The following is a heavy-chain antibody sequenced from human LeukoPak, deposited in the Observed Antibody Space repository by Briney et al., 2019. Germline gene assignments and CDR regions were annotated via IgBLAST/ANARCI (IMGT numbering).Heavy chain of an antibody. Sequence: AGGSLRLSCAASGFTFSSYGMHWVRQAPGKGLEWVAVISYDGSNKYYADSVKGRFTISRDNSKNTLYLQMNSLRAEDTAVYYCARSLNPYYYYYYGMDVWGKGTTVTVSS. CDR1: GFTFSSYG. V-gene: IGHV3-30*03. J-gene: IGHJ6*04. CDR2: ISYDGSNK. CDR3: ARSLNPYYYYYYGMDV.